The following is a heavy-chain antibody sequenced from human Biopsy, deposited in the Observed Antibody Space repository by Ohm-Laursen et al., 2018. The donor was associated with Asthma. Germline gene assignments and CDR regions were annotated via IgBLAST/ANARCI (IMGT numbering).Heavy chain of an antibody. Sequence: SSVKVSCKSLGGTFNTYVIGWVRQAPGQGLEWVGGINCVFGTTTYPQKFQDRVTITADDSTSTDDMELSSLRSEDTAVYYCARKAGSCISRTCYSLDFWGQGTLVTVSS. CDR1: GGTFNTYV. CDR2: INCVFGTT. D-gene: IGHD2-2*01. CDR3: ARKAGSCISRTCYSLDF. V-gene: IGHV1-69*01. J-gene: IGHJ4*02.